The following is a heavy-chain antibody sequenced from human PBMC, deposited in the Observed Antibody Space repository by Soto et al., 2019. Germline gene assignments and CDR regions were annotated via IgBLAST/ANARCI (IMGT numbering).Heavy chain of an antibody. Sequence: QVQLVESGGGLVKPGGSLRLSCAASGFTFSDYYMSWIRQAPGKGLEWVSHISGSGSTIYFADSVKGRFTISRDNAKNSLYLQMNSLRAEDTAVCYCARDCSSSSCYGYFQHWGQGTRVTVSS. CDR3: ARDCSSSSCYGYFQH. CDR2: ISGSGSTI. D-gene: IGHD2-2*01. V-gene: IGHV3-11*01. CDR1: GFTFSDYY. J-gene: IGHJ1*01.